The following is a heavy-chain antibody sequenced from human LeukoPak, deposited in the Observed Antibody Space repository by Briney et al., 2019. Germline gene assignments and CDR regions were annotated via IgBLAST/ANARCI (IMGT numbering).Heavy chain of an antibody. J-gene: IGHJ4*02. D-gene: IGHD3-16*02. Sequence: ASVKVSCKASGYTFTSYGISWVRQAPGQGLEWMGRISAYNGNTNYAQKLQGRVTMTTDTSTSTAYMELRSLRSDDTAVYYCARVNYDYVWGSYRSPLDYWGQGTLVTVSS. CDR1: GYTFTSYG. CDR3: ARVNYDYVWGSYRSPLDY. CDR2: ISAYNGNT. V-gene: IGHV1-18*01.